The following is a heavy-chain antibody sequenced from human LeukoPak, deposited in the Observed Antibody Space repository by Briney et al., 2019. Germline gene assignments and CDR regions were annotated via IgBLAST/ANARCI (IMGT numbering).Heavy chain of an antibody. Sequence: SETLSLTCTVSGGSISSGGYYWSWIRQPPGKGLEWIGEINHSGSTNYNPSLKSRVTISVDTSKNQFSLKLSSVTAADTAVYYCARGSAMANDYWGQGTLVTVSS. CDR3: ARGSAMANDY. V-gene: IGHV4-39*07. CDR1: GGSISSGGYY. J-gene: IGHJ4*02. D-gene: IGHD5-18*01. CDR2: INHSGST.